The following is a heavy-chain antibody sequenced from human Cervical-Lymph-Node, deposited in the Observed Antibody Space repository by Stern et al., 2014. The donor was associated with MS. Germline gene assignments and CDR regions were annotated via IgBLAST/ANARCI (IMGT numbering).Heavy chain of an antibody. CDR1: GYYFTTYW. J-gene: IGHJ4*02. D-gene: IGHD3-22*01. CDR3: ARLDSSGYAY. Sequence: QLVQSGAEVKKSGESLKISCRASGYYFTTYWIGWVRQMPGKGLEWMGIIFPGDSDTTYSPSFEGQVTISVDKSISSAYLQWSALKASDTAMYYCARLDSSGYAYWGQGTLVTVSS. CDR2: IFPGDSDT. V-gene: IGHV5-51*03.